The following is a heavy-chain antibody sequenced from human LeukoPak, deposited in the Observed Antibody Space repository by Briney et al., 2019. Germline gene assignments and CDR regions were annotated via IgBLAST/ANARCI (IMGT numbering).Heavy chain of an antibody. V-gene: IGHV3-74*01. J-gene: IGHJ4*02. CDR1: GFTFSSYW. D-gene: IGHD6-19*01. Sequence: GGSLRLSCAASGFTFSSYWMHWVRQAPGKGLVWVSRINSDGSSTSYADSVKGRFTISRDNAKNTLYLQMNSLRAEDTAVYYCARGNLAAVAGQGGSFDYWGQGTLVTVSS. CDR2: INSDGSST. CDR3: ARGNLAAVAGQGGSFDY.